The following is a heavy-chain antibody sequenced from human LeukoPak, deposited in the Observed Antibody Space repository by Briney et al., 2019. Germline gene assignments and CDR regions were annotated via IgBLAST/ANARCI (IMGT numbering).Heavy chain of an antibody. Sequence: PSETLSLTCTVSGGSISSYYWSWIRQPPGKGLEWIGYIYYSGSTNYNPSLKSRVTISVDTSKNQFSLKLSSVTAADTAVYYCARLSSGLRYWGQGTLVTVSS. D-gene: IGHD3-22*01. CDR2: IYYSGST. J-gene: IGHJ4*02. V-gene: IGHV4-59*08. CDR1: GGSISSYY. CDR3: ARLSSGLRY.